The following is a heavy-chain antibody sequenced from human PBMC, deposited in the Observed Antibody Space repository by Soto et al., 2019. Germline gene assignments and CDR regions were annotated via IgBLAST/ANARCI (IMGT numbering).Heavy chain of an antibody. J-gene: IGHJ4*02. CDR2: IRGSGGST. D-gene: IGHD3-10*01. V-gene: IGHV3-23*01. Sequence: GGSLRLSCGDCGFTFSSDAMSWVRPAPGKGLEWVSAIRGSGGSTYYADSVKGRFTISRDNSKNTLYLQMNSLRAEDTAVYYCAKAPRLLWFGELLDYWGKGTLVTVSS. CDR1: GFTFSSDA. CDR3: AKAPRLLWFGELLDY.